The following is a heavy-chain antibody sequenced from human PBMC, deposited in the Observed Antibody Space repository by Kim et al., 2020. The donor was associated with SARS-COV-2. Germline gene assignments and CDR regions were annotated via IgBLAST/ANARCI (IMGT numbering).Heavy chain of an antibody. V-gene: IGHV3-20*01. Sequence: GGSLRLSCAASGFTFDDYGMSWVRQAPGKGLEWVSGINWNGGSTGYADSVKGRFTISRDNAKNSLYLQMNSLRAEDTALYHCERGTIHNEYYCDYWGQGTLVTVSS. J-gene: IGHJ4*02. CDR1: GFTFDDYG. CDR2: INWNGGST. CDR3: ERGTIHNEYYCDY. D-gene: IGHD2-21*01.